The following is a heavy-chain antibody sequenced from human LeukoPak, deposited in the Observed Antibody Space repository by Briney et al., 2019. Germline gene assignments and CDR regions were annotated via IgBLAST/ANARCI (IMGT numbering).Heavy chain of an antibody. CDR3: ARESSWFGELSYDDP. CDR1: GGSISSSSYY. D-gene: IGHD3-10*01. CDR2: IYYSGST. J-gene: IGHJ5*02. V-gene: IGHV4-39*07. Sequence: PSETLSLICTVSGGSISSSSYYWAWLREPPGKGLEWIGSIYYSGSTYYNPSLKSRVTISVDTSKNQCSLKLSSVTAADTAVYYCARESSWFGELSYDDPWGQGTLVTVSS.